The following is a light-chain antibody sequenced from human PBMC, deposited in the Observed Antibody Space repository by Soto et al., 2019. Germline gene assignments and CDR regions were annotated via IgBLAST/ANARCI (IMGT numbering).Light chain of an antibody. CDR1: QGISYF. V-gene: IGKV1-27*01. J-gene: IGKJ4*01. Sequence: DIQMTQSPSSLSASVGDRVTITCRASQGISYFLAWYQQKPGKVPKLLIYAASALPSGVPSRFSGSGSGTDFTLTISSLQPEDVATYYCQNYNSVPLTFGGGTKVEIK. CDR3: QNYNSVPLT. CDR2: AAS.